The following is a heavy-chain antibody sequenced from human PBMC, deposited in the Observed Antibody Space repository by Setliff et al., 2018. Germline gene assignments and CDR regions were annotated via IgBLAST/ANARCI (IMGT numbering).Heavy chain of an antibody. J-gene: IGHJ6*03. Sequence: PSETLSLTCTVSGGSISSGGYYWSWIRQHPGKGLEWIGYIYYSGSTYYNPPLKSRVTISVDTSKNQFSLKLSSVTAADTAVYYCARDRATVIRGVTSFFYYYMDVWGGGTTVTVSS. CDR2: IYYSGST. CDR3: ARDRATVIRGVTSFFYYYMDV. V-gene: IGHV4-31*03. D-gene: IGHD3-10*01. CDR1: GGSISSGGYY.